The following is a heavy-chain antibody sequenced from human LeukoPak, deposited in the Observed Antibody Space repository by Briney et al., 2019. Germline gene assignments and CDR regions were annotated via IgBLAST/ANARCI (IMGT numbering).Heavy chain of an antibody. Sequence: SETLSLTCTASGGSISSGGYYWSWMRQPAGKGLEWIGRIYTSGSINYNPSLKSRVTISVATSKNQFSLKLSSVTAADTAVYFCAIGPYSYDSSGAFDIWGQGTMVTVSS. V-gene: IGHV4-61*02. CDR1: GGSISSGGYY. CDR3: AIGPYSYDSSGAFDI. D-gene: IGHD3-22*01. CDR2: IYTSGSI. J-gene: IGHJ3*02.